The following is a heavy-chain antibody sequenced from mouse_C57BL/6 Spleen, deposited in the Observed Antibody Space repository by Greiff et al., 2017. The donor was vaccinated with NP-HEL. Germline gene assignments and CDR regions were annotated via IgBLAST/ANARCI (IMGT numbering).Heavy chain of an antibody. CDR3: ARETTVVDWYFDV. Sequence: QVQLQQPGTELVKPGASVKLSCKASGYTFTSYWMHWVKQRPGQGLEWIGNINPSNGGTNYNEKFKSKATLTVDKSSRTAYMQLSSLTSEDSAVYYCARETTVVDWYFDVWGTGTTVTVSS. CDR2: INPSNGGT. D-gene: IGHD1-1*01. CDR1: GYTFTSYW. V-gene: IGHV1-53*01. J-gene: IGHJ1*03.